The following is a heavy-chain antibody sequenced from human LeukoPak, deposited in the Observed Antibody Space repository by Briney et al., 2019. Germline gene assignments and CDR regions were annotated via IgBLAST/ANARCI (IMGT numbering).Heavy chain of an antibody. CDR1: GGSISSGGYS. Sequence: SETLSLTCAVSGGSISSGGYSWSWIRQPPGKGLEWIGYINHSGSTNYNPSLKSRVTLSVDTSKNQFSLKLSSVTAADTAVYYCARRLGNYYDSSGYWGYWGQGTLVTVSS. J-gene: IGHJ4*02. V-gene: IGHV4-30-2*01. D-gene: IGHD3-22*01. CDR2: INHSGST. CDR3: ARRLGNYYDSSGYWGY.